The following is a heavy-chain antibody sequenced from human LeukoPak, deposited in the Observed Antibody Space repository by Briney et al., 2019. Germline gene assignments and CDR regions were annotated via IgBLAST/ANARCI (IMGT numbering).Heavy chain of an antibody. Sequence: SETLSLTCTVSGGSISSGGYYWSWIRQHPGKGLEWIGYIYYSGSTYYNPSLKSRVTISVDTSRNQFSLKLSSVTAAVTAVYYCAGELNDYGDYDGWFDPWGQGTLVTVSS. V-gene: IGHV4-31*03. D-gene: IGHD4-17*01. CDR1: GGSISSGGYY. CDR2: IYYSGST. CDR3: AGELNDYGDYDGWFDP. J-gene: IGHJ5*02.